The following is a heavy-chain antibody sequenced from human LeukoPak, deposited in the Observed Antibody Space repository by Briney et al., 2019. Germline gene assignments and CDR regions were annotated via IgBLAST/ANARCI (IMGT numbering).Heavy chain of an antibody. D-gene: IGHD2-15*01. V-gene: IGHV3-23*01. CDR1: GFSFSMSA. J-gene: IGHJ5*02. Sequence: GGSLRLSCAASGFSFSMSAMSWVRQAPGKGLEWVSAIGDSGGETYYTDSVKGRFTISRDNSKNTLYLQMNSLRAEDTAVYHCARGSGGAAFDPWGQGTLVTVSS. CDR2: IGDSGGET. CDR3: ARGSGGAAFDP.